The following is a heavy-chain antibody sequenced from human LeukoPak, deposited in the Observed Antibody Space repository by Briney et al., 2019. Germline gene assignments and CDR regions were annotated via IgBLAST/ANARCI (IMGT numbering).Heavy chain of an antibody. CDR3: ARGLCTNGVCSFHPFDY. J-gene: IGHJ4*02. CDR2: FFYSGST. CDR1: GVSISNYY. Sequence: SETLSLTCTVSGVSISNYYWSWIRQPPGRGLEWIGYFFYSGSTNYNPSLKSRATISVDTSKNQFSLKLTSVTAADTAVYYCARGLCTNGVCSFHPFDYWGQGTLVTVSS. D-gene: IGHD2-8*01. V-gene: IGHV4-59*12.